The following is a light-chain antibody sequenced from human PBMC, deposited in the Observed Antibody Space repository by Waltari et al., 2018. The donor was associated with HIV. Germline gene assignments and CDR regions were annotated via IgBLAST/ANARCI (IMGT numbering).Light chain of an antibody. Sequence: AIQMTQSPPSLSASVGGRVTLTCRASQGIGNDLGWYQQQPGKPPKLLIYSASRLQSGVPSRISGSGSGTDFTLTISSLQPEDVATYYCMQDFTYPRTFGQGTRVEIK. V-gene: IGKV1-6*01. CDR2: SAS. CDR3: MQDFTYPRT. J-gene: IGKJ1*01. CDR1: QGIGND.